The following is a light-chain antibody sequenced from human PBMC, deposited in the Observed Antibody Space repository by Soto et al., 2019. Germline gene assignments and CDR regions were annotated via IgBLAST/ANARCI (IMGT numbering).Light chain of an antibody. CDR3: SSYAGSSTLHVL. J-gene: IGLJ2*01. CDR1: SNDVGFYNF. CDR2: EVS. Sequence: QSVLTQPASVSVSPGQSITISCTGTSNDVGFYNFVSWYQQHPGKAPKLMIYEVSNRPSGVSNRFSGSKSGNTASLTISGLQAEDESHYYCSSYAGSSTLHVLFGGGTKLTVL. V-gene: IGLV2-14*01.